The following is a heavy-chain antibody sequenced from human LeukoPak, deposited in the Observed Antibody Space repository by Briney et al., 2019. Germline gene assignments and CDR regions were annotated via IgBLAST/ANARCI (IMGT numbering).Heavy chain of an antibody. J-gene: IGHJ3*02. CDR1: GGSISSSSYY. Sequence: PSETLSLTCTVSGGSISSSSYYWGWIRQPPGKGLEWIGSIYYSGSTYYNPSLKSRVTISVDTSKNRFSLKLSSVTAADTAVYYCARLYSGSYDDAFDIWGQGTMVTVSS. V-gene: IGHV4-39*01. CDR3: ARLYSGSYDDAFDI. D-gene: IGHD1-26*01. CDR2: IYYSGST.